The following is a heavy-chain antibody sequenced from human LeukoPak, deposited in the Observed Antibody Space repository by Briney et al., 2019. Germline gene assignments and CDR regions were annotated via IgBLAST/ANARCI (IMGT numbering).Heavy chain of an antibody. V-gene: IGHV3-23*01. CDR3: AKLTEYCSSTSCYYYYYMDV. CDR2: ISGSGGST. Sequence: GGSLRLSCAASGFTFSSYGMSWVRQAPGKGLEWVSAISGSGGSTYYADSVKGRFTISRDNSKNTLYLQMNSLRAEDTAVYYCAKLTEYCSSTSCYYYYYMDVWGKGTTVTISS. J-gene: IGHJ6*03. CDR1: GFTFSSYG. D-gene: IGHD2-2*01.